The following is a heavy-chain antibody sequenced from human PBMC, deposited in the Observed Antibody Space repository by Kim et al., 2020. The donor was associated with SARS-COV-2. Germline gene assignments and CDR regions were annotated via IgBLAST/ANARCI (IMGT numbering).Heavy chain of an antibody. Sequence: GALRLSCAASGFTFSSYAMSWVRQAPGKGLEWVSAISGSGGSTYYADSLKGRFTISRDNSKNTLYLQMKSLRAEDKAVYFCAKHPGVGSYFYFDFWGQG. V-gene: IGHV3-23*01. CDR1: GFTFSSYA. CDR3: AKHPGVGSYFYFDF. CDR2: ISGSGGST. D-gene: IGHD1-26*01. J-gene: IGHJ4*02.